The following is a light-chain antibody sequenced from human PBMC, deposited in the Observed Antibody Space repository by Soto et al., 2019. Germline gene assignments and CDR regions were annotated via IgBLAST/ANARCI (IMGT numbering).Light chain of an antibody. CDR2: DAS. CDR3: QQRSNWPGIT. V-gene: IGKV3-11*01. CDR1: QSVSSY. Sequence: EIVLTQYPSTLSLSPWERATLSCVASQSVSSYLAWYQQKPGQAPRLLIYDASNRATGIPARFSGSGSGTDFTLTISSLEPEDFAVYYCQQRSNWPGITFGQGTRLEIK. J-gene: IGKJ5*01.